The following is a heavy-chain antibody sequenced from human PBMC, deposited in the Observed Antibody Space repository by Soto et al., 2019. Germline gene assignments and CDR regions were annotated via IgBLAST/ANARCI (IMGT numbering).Heavy chain of an antibody. J-gene: IGHJ4*02. V-gene: IGHV3-23*01. CDR2: ILGTGDRV. CDR1: GLTRNTYG. Sequence: GGSGRLPCAPSGLTRNTYGMAWVRQAPGKGLAWVSAILGTGDRVSYVDSVKGRFTISRDNSKNTLYLQMNSLRADDTAIYYCSKYFNTGTSSAYDSWGQGPLVTVSS. D-gene: IGHD1-7*01. CDR3: SKYFNTGTSSAYDS.